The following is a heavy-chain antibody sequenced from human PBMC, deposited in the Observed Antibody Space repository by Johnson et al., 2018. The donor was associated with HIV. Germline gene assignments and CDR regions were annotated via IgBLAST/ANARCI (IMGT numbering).Heavy chain of an antibody. CDR2: ISFAGVKK. J-gene: IGHJ3*02. D-gene: IGHD6-6*01. Sequence: QVQLVESGGGVVQPGRSLRLSCAASGFTFSNYGMAWVRQAPGKGLEWVTVISFAGVKKYYADSVKGRFTISRDNSKGTLYLQMNSLRAEDTAVYYCAKQQRVPDDAFDIWGQGTMVNVSS. CDR3: AKQQRVPDDAFDI. CDR1: GFTFSNYG. V-gene: IGHV3-30*18.